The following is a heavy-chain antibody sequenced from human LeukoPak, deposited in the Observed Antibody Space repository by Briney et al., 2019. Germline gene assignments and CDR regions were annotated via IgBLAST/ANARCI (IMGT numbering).Heavy chain of an antibody. Sequence: GGSLRLSCAASGFAFSTYSIHWVRQVPGEGPEWVAVIGADGTVKYYADSVKGRFSLSRDDIENTVYLQMNTLRVDDTSVYHCAREGQLTYWYFDLWGRGTQVIV. V-gene: IGHV3-33*01. CDR2: IGADGTVK. D-gene: IGHD5-24*01. CDR1: GFAFSTYS. CDR3: AREGQLTYWYFDL. J-gene: IGHJ2*01.